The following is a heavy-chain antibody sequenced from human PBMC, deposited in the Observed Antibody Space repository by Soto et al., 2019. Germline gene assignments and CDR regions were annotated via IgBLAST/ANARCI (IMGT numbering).Heavy chain of an antibody. Sequence: ASVKVSCKASVYTFTSYAMHWVRQGPGQRLEWMGWINAGNGNTKYSQKFQGRVTITRDTSASTAYMELSSLRSEDTAVYYCASTDFWSGYPRVGDYYGMDVWGQGTTVTVSS. V-gene: IGHV1-3*01. CDR2: INAGNGNT. CDR1: VYTFTSYA. J-gene: IGHJ6*02. CDR3: ASTDFWSGYPRVGDYYGMDV. D-gene: IGHD3-3*01.